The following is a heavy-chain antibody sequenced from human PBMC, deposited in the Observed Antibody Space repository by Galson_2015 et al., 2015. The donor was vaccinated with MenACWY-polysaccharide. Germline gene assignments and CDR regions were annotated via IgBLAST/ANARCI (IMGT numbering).Heavy chain of an antibody. CDR2: ISSTSSTT. J-gene: IGHJ6*02. V-gene: IGHV3-48*01. CDR1: GFTFSSYS. CDR3: ARGHLGLGL. Sequence: SLRLSCAASGFTFSSYSMNWVRQAPGRGLECVSYISSTSSTTHYADSVKGRFTISRDNAQNSLYLQMSSLRAEDTAVYFCARGHLGLGLWGQGTTVTVSS. D-gene: IGHD7-27*01.